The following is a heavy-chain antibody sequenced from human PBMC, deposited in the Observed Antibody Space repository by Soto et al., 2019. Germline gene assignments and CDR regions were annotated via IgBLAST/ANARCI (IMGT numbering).Heavy chain of an antibody. CDR1: GFNVMSYW. CDR3: ARDIGFDYVN. Sequence: QTGGSLRLSCAVSGFNVMSYWMSWVRQAPGKCLEWVASIKEDGSEIYYLHSVRGRFSISRDSAGNALHLTMNYLSAEDTGVYFCARDIGFDYVNWGQGXLVTVYS. V-gene: IGHV3-7*01. CDR2: IKEDGSEI. D-gene: IGHD3-16*01. J-gene: IGHJ4*02.